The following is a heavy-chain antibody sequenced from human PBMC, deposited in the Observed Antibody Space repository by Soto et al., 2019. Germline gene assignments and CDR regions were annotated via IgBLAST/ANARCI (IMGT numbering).Heavy chain of an antibody. CDR1: GGSISSGGYY. J-gene: IGHJ4*02. V-gene: IGHV4-31*03. CDR2: IYYSGST. D-gene: IGHD6-13*01. Sequence: SETLSLTCTVSGGSISSGGYYWSWIRQRPGKGLEWIGYIYYSGSTYYNPSLKSRVTISVDTSKNQFSLKLSSVTAADTAVYYCAKTSGSSSWYELSGRSRFFDYSGQGTLVTVSS. CDR3: AKTSGSSSWYELSGRSRFFDY.